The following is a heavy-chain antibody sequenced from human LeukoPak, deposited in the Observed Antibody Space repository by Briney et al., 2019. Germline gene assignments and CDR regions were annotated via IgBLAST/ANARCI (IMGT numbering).Heavy chain of an antibody. CDR3: ASLEGGPSDGR. Sequence: GGSLRLSCEVSGFPVRSRYMTWVRQPPGKGLECVAVIYGGGTTYHIDSVKGRFTISRDISKSTMYLEMNYLRVEDTAIYYCASLEGGPSDGRWGQGTLVTVSS. CDR1: GFPVRSRY. D-gene: IGHD3-3*01. J-gene: IGHJ4*02. CDR2: IYGGGTT. V-gene: IGHV3-53*01.